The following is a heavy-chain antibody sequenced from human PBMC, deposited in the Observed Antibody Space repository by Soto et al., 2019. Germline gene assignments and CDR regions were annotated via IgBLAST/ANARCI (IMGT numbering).Heavy chain of an antibody. D-gene: IGHD3-3*01. CDR2: IYYSGST. J-gene: IGHJ3*01. Sequence: SETLSLTCTVSGGSISSGGYYWSWIRQHPGKGLEWIGYIYYSGSTYYNPSLKSRVTISVDTSKNQFSLKLSSVTAADTAVYYCARGKGFTIFGVVITDALDLWRQGTMVTVSS. CDR3: ARGKGFTIFGVVITDALDL. CDR1: GGSISSGGYY. V-gene: IGHV4-31*03.